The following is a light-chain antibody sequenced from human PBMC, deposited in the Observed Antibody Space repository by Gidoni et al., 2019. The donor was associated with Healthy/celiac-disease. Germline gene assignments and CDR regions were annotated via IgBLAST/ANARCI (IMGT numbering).Light chain of an antibody. Sequence: GSPGQAITISCTGTSSDVGSYNLVSWYQQHPGKAPKLMIYEGSKRPSGVSNRFSGSKSGNTASLTISGLQAEDEADYYCCSYAGSSTWVFGGGTKLTVL. CDR2: EGS. J-gene: IGLJ3*02. CDR3: CSYAGSSTWV. CDR1: SSDVGSYNL. V-gene: IGLV2-23*01.